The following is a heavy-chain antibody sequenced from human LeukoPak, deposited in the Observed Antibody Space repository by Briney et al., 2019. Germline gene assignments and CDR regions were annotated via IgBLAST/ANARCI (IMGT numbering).Heavy chain of an antibody. V-gene: IGHV4-31*03. CDR2: IYYSGST. CDR3: ASLGHTDYFDL. Sequence: SQTLSLTCTVSGGSISSGGYYWSWIRQHPGKGLEWIGYIYYSGSTYYNPSLKSRVTISLDTSKNQFSLRLSSVTAADTAVYYCASLGHTDYFDLWGQGTQVTVSS. D-gene: IGHD2-2*02. CDR1: GGSISSGGYY. J-gene: IGHJ4*02.